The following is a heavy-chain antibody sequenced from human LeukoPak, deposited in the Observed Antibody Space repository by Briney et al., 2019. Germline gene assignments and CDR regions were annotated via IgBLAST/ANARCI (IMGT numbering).Heavy chain of an antibody. Sequence: PSETLSLTCTVSGGSISSYYWSWIRQPAGKGLEWIGRIDTRGSTNYNPSLKSRVTISVDTSKSQFSLRLTSVTAADTAVYYCARESLGGSVWSGYYPDYWGQGTLVTVSS. CDR1: GGSISSYY. J-gene: IGHJ4*02. CDR2: IDTRGST. D-gene: IGHD3-3*01. CDR3: ARESLGGSVWSGYYPDY. V-gene: IGHV4-4*07.